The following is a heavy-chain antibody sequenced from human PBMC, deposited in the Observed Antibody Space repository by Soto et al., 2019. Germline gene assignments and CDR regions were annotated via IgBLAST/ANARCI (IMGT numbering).Heavy chain of an antibody. V-gene: IGHV4-34*01. D-gene: IGHD2-15*01. J-gene: IGHJ6*02. CDR3: ATRGRRYYGMDV. Sequence: PSETLSLTCAVYGGSFSGYYWSWIRRPPGKGLEWIGEINHSGSTNYNPSLKSRVTISVDTSKNQFSLKLSSVTAADTAVNYCATRGRRYYGMDVWGQGTTVTVSS. CDR2: INHSGST. CDR1: GGSFSGYY.